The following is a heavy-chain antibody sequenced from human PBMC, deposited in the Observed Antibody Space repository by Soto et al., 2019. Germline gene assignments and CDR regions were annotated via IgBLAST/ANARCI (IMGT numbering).Heavy chain of an antibody. D-gene: IGHD2-8*02. CDR3: AKDGLSGLYWPHFDY. CDR1: GFTFSSYG. V-gene: IGHV3-30*18. J-gene: IGHJ4*02. Sequence: GGSLRLSCAASGFTFSSYGMHWVRQAPGKGLEWVAVITYDGSNKYYADSVKGRFTISRDNSKNTLYLQMNSLRAEDTAVYYCAKDGLSGLYWPHFDYWGQGTLVTVSS. CDR2: ITYDGSNK.